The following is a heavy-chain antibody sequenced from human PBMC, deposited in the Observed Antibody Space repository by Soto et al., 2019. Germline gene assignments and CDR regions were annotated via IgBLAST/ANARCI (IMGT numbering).Heavy chain of an antibody. D-gene: IGHD3-9*01. CDR3: ARGPNYDILTGYYYYYHNGMDV. V-gene: IGHV1-18*01. J-gene: IGHJ6*02. CDR2: ISGDNGNT. CDR1: GYTFTSFG. Sequence: QVQLVQSGAEVKKPGASVKVSCKASGYTFTSFGINWVRQAPGQGLEWMGWISGDNGNTNYAQNLQGRVTVTTDTSTSTAYMELRSLRSDDTAVYYCARGPNYDILTGYYYYYHNGMDVWGQGTTVTVSS.